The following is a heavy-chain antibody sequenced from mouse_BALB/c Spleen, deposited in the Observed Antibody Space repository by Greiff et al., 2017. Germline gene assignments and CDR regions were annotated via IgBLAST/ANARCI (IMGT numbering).Heavy chain of an antibody. J-gene: IGHJ2*01. V-gene: IGHV1-61*01. Sequence: VQLQQPGAELVRPGASVKLSCKASGYSFTSYWMNWVKQRPGQGLEWIGIIHPSDSETRLNQKFKDKATLTVDKSSSTAYMQLSSPTSEDSAVYYCARSDYGSSSYYFDYWGQGTTLTVSS. D-gene: IGHD1-1*01. CDR1: GYSFTSYW. CDR2: IHPSDSET. CDR3: ARSDYGSSSYYFDY.